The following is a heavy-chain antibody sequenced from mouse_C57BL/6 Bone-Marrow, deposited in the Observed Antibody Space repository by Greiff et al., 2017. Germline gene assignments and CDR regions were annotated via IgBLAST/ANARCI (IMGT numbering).Heavy chain of an antibody. CDR1: GFNIKDDY. Sequence: VQLQQSGAELVRPGASVKLSCTASGFNIKDDYMHWVKQRPEQGLEWIGWIDPENGDTEYASKFQGKATITADTSSNTAYLQLSSLTSEDTAVYYCTRPPDRGFDYWGQGTTLTVSS. CDR2: IDPENGDT. J-gene: IGHJ2*01. CDR3: TRPPDRGFDY. V-gene: IGHV14-4*01.